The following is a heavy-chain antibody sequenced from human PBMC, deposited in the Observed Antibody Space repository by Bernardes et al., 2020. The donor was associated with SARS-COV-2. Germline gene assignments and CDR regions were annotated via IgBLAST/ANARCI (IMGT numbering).Heavy chain of an antibody. CDR1: GGSISSSSYY. Sequence: SESLSLTCTVCGGSISSSSYYWGWRRQPAGKGLEWLGSIYYRGDTYYNPSLKSRVTITVDTSKNQLFLKLSSVTAADTAVYYCARPIVTMGDFDLWGQGTQVTVSS. J-gene: IGHJ4*02. CDR2: IYYRGDT. V-gene: IGHV4-39*01. CDR3: ARPIVTMGDFDL. D-gene: IGHD4-4*01.